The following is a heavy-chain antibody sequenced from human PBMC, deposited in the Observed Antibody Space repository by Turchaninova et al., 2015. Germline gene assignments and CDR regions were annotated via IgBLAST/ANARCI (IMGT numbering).Heavy chain of an antibody. D-gene: IGHD1-7*01. Sequence: GYKFSSYGISWVRQAPGQGLERMGWINTYNPNTNYAQNFQDRVTVTMDTSTTTAYMELRSLRYEDTSVYYCARDNRPALYSWYYETGGGFDIWGQGTELIVYS. CDR3: ARDNRPALYSWYYETGGGFDI. CDR2: INTYNPNT. CDR1: GYKFSSYG. J-gene: IGHJ3*02. V-gene: IGHV1-18*01.